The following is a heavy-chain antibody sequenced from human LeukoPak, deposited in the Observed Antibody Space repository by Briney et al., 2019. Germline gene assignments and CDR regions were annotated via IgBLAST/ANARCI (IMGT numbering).Heavy chain of an antibody. Sequence: PGRSLRLSCAASRFTFSSYWMSWVSQAPGKGLEWVANIKQDGSEKYYVDSVKGRFTISRHNAKNSLYLQMNSLRAEDTAVYYWARFSGTNLFPSWGQGTLVTVSS. D-gene: IGHD1-1*01. V-gene: IGHV3-7*01. CDR3: ARFSGTNLFPS. CDR2: IKQDGSEK. J-gene: IGHJ5*02. CDR1: RFTFSSYW.